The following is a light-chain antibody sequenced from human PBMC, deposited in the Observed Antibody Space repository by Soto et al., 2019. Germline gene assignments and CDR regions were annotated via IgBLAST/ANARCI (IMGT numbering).Light chain of an antibody. Sequence: QSVLTQPPSASGTPGQRVTISCSGSTSNIGDNPVSWYQHLPGTAPKLLIYTHTQRPSGVPDRFSGSKSGTSASLAVSGLRSEDEADYYCASWDGSLNVVVFGGGTKLTVL. J-gene: IGLJ2*01. CDR3: ASWDGSLNVVV. CDR2: THT. V-gene: IGLV1-44*01. CDR1: TSNIGDNP.